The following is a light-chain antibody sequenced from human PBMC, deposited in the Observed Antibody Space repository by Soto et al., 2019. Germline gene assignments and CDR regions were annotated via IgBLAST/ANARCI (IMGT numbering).Light chain of an antibody. V-gene: IGKV2-28*01. Sequence: DIVMTQSPLSLPVTPGEPASISCRSSQSLLHSNGNNSLDWYLQKPGQSPQLLLYLASNRASGVPERFSGSGSGKDFTLKISRVAAEDVGFYYCMQALQTPSTFGQGTRLEIK. CDR2: LAS. CDR3: MQALQTPST. CDR1: QSLLHSNGNNS. J-gene: IGKJ5*01.